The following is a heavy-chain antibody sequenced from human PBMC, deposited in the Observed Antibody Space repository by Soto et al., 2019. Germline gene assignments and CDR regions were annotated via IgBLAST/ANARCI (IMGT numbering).Heavy chain of an antibody. CDR3: VKVGWDTMTTVTKGYFQH. Sequence: EVQLLESGGGLVQPGGSLRLSCAASGFTFSDYAMKWVRQAPGKGLEWVSTISGSDTSTYYVDSVKGRFTISGDDSKNTLYLQMNSLRAEDTAVYYCVKVGWDTMTTVTKGYFQHWGQGTLVTVSS. J-gene: IGHJ1*01. D-gene: IGHD4-17*01. V-gene: IGHV3-23*01. CDR2: ISGSDTST. CDR1: GFTFSDYA.